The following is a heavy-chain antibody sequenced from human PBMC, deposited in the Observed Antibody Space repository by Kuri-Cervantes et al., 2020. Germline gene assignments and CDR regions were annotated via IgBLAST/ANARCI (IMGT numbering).Heavy chain of an antibody. V-gene: IGHV3-30*02. J-gene: IGHJ5*02. D-gene: IGHD2-15*01. CDR3: ARDRCSGGSXXPNWFDP. CDR2: IRYDGSNK. Sequence: GESLKISCAASGFTFSSYSMNWVRQAPGKGLEWVAFIRYDGSNKYYADSVKGRFTISRDNSKNTLYLQMNSLRSEDTAVYYCARDRCSGGSXXPNWFDPWGQGTLVTVSS. CDR1: GFTFSSYS.